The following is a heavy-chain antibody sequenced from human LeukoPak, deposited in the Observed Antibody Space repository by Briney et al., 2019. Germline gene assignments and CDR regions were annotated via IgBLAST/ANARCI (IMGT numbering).Heavy chain of an antibody. J-gene: IGHJ4*02. CDR2: INHSGST. D-gene: IGHD2-15*01. V-gene: IGHV4-34*01. CDR1: GGSFSGYY. Sequence: SETLSLTCAVYGGSFSGYYWSWIRQPPGKGLEWIGEINHSGSTNYNPSLKSRVTISVDRSKNQFSLKLSSVTAADTAVYYCARGYCSGGSCYELDYWGQGTLVTVSS. CDR3: ARGYCSGGSCYELDY.